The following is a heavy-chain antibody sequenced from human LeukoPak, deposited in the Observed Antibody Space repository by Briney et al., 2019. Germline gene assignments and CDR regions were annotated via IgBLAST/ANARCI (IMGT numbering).Heavy chain of an antibody. J-gene: IGHJ3*02. CDR3: ASGGLYSSSTDAFDI. D-gene: IGHD6-13*01. V-gene: IGHV1-2*02. CDR2: INPNSGGT. CDR1: GYTFTGYY. Sequence: ASVKVSCKASGYTFTGYYMHWVRQAPGQGLEWMGWINPNSGGTNYAQKFQGRVTMTRDTSISTAYMEPSRLRSDDTAVYYCASGGLYSSSTDAFDIWGQGTMVTVSS.